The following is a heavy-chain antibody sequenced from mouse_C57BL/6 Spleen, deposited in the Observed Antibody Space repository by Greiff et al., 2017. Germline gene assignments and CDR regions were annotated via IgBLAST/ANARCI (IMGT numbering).Heavy chain of an antibody. CDR3: AKEGGNYPYYYAMDY. V-gene: IGHV2-5*01. D-gene: IGHD2-1*01. CDR2: IWRGGST. CDR1: GFSLTSYG. Sequence: QVQLKQSGPGLVQPSQSLSITCTVSGFSLTSYGVHWVRQSPGKGLEWLGVIWRGGSTDYNAALMSRLSITKDNSKSQVFFKMNSLQADDTAIYYCAKEGGNYPYYYAMDYWGQGTSVTVSS. J-gene: IGHJ4*01.